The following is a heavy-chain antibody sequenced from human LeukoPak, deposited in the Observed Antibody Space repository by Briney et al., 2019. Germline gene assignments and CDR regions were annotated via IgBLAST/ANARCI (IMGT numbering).Heavy chain of an antibody. Sequence: PSETLSLTCTVSGGSISSYYCSWIRQPPGKGLEWIGYIYYSGSTNYNPSLKSRVTISVDTSKNQFSLKLSSVTAADTAVYYCSVLRYFDWLYYWGQGTMVTVSS. CDR1: GGSISSYY. CDR3: SVLRYFDWLYY. J-gene: IGHJ4*02. V-gene: IGHV4-59*08. CDR2: IYYSGST. D-gene: IGHD3-9*01.